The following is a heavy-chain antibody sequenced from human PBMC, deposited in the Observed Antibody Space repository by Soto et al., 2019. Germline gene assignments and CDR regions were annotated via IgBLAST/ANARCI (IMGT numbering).Heavy chain of an antibody. Sequence: GGSLRLSCAASGFTFSSYGMHWVRQAPGKGLEWVAVISYDGSNKYYADSVKGRFTISRDNSKNTLYLQMNSLRAEDTAVYYCAKDREQRLPTYYFDYWGQGTLVTVSS. V-gene: IGHV3-30*18. CDR1: GFTFSSYG. J-gene: IGHJ4*02. CDR3: AKDREQRLPTYYFDY. CDR2: ISYDGSNK. D-gene: IGHD6-19*01.